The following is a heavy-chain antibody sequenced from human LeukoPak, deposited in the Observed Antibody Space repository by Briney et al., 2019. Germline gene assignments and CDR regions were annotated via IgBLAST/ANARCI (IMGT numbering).Heavy chain of an antibody. CDR2: IYYSGST. J-gene: IGHJ4*02. V-gene: IGHV4-59*12. Sequence: SETLSLTCTVSGGSISSYYWSWIRQPPGKGLEWIGYIYYSGSTNYNPSLKSRVTMSVDTSKNQFSLKLSSVTAADTAVYYCARSKVWREPRFDYWGQGTLVTVSS. CDR1: GGSISSYY. D-gene: IGHD1-26*01. CDR3: ARSKVWREPRFDY.